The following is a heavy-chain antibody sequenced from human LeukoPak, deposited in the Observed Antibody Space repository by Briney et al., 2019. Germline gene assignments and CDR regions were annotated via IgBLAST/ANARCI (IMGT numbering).Heavy chain of an antibody. V-gene: IGHV4-38-2*02. CDR1: GYSISSGYY. Sequence: KPSETLSLTCTVSGYSISSGYYWGWIRQPPGKGLEWIGRIYHSGSTYYNPSLKSRVTISVDTSKNQFSLKLSSVTAADTAVYYCARAVGATLVDYWGQGTLVTVSS. CDR3: ARAVGATLVDY. CDR2: IYHSGST. J-gene: IGHJ4*02. D-gene: IGHD1-26*01.